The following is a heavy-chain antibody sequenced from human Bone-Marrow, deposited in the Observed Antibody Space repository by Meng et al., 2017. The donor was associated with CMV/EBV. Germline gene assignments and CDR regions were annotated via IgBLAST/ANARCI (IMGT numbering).Heavy chain of an antibody. V-gene: IGHV4-39*07. CDR2: IYYSGST. CDR3: ARDIAVAGTGGRYFDY. J-gene: IGHJ4*02. CDR1: GGSISSSSYY. Sequence: QLEAEASGPGLVRPSEVLSITCTVSGGSISSSSYYWGWIRQPPGKGLEWIGSIYYSGSTYYNPSLKSRVTISVDTSKNQFSLKLSSVTAADTAVYYCARDIAVAGTGGRYFDYWGQGTLVTVSS. D-gene: IGHD6-19*01.